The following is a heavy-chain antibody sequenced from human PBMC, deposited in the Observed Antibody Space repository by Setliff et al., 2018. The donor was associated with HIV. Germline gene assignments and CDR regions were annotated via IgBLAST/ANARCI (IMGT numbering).Heavy chain of an antibody. CDR2: IYYSGST. V-gene: IGHV4-39*07. D-gene: IGHD3-3*01. Sequence: SETLSLTCTVSGGSIRATSYYWGWIRQPPGKGLEWIGSIYYSGSTKYNPSLKSRVTISVDTSKNQFSLKLTSVTAADTAVYYCATDGGDSGNFWSGYFRWGQGTLVTVSS. J-gene: IGHJ4*02. CDR1: GGSIRATSYY. CDR3: ATDGGDSGNFWSGYFR.